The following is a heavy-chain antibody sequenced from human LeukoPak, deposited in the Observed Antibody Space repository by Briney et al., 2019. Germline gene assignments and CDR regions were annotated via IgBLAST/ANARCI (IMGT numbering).Heavy chain of an antibody. V-gene: IGHV1-69*13. CDR1: GGTFSSYA. J-gene: IGHJ4*02. CDR3: ARGMEYCTNGVCPFDY. Sequence: SVKVSCKASGGTFSSYAISWVRQAPGQGLEWMGGIIPIFGTANYAQKFQGRVTITADESTSTAYMVLSSLRSEDTAVYYCARGMEYCTNGVCPFDYWGQGTLVTVSS. CDR2: IIPIFGTA. D-gene: IGHD2-8*01.